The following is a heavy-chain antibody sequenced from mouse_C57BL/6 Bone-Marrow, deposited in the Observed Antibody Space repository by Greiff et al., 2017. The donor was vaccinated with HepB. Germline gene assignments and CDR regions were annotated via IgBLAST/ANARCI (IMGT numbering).Heavy chain of an antibody. J-gene: IGHJ1*03. V-gene: IGHV1-81*01. D-gene: IGHD2-14*01. CDR2: ICPRSGNT. CDR3: ADRKSYWYFDV. CDR1: GYTFTSYG. Sequence: QVHVKQSGAELARPGASVKLSCKASGYTFTSYGISWVKQRTGQGLEWIGEICPRSGNTYYNEKFKGKATLTADKFPSPAYMGIRSLTSEDAEVYFSADRKSYWYFDVWGTGTTVTGSA.